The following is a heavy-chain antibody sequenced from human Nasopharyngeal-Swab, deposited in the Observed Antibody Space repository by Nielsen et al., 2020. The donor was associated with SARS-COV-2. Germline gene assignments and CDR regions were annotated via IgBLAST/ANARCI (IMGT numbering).Heavy chain of an antibody. CDR1: RFTFSRYW. Sequence: GESLKISCTASRFTFSRYWIHWVRQVPGKGLVWVSRINGDGTRINYADSVKGRFTISRDNAKNTVFLQMNSLRAEDTAVYYCAKEESSGWFLPCGYWGQGTLVTVSS. D-gene: IGHD6-19*01. J-gene: IGHJ4*02. CDR3: AKEESSGWFLPCGY. V-gene: IGHV3-74*01. CDR2: INGDGTRI.